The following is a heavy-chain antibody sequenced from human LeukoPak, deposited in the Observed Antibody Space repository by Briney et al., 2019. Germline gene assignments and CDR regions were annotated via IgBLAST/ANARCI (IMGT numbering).Heavy chain of an antibody. Sequence: GGSLRLSCAASGFTFSSYWMHWVRQAPGKGLVWVSRIDSDGSRTTYADSVKGRFTISRDNTKNTLYLQMNSLRAEDTAVYYCARDSSREAFDIWGQGTMVTVSS. V-gene: IGHV3-74*01. CDR3: ARDSSREAFDI. CDR1: GFTFSSYW. CDR2: IDSDGSRT. D-gene: IGHD5-24*01. J-gene: IGHJ3*02.